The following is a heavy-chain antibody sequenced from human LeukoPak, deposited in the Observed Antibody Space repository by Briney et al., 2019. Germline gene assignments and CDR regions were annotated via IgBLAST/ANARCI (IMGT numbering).Heavy chain of an antibody. CDR2: IIPIFGTA. V-gene: IGHV1-69*05. D-gene: IGHD6-19*01. CDR1: GGTFSSYA. J-gene: IGHJ6*03. Sequence: SVKVSCKASGGTFSSYAISWVRQAPGQGLEWMGRIIPIFGTANYAQKFQGRVTITTDESTSTAYMELSRLRSEDTAVYYCARDRLAVAGTTDYYYYYYMDVWGKGTTVTVSS. CDR3: ARDRLAVAGTTDYYYYYYMDV.